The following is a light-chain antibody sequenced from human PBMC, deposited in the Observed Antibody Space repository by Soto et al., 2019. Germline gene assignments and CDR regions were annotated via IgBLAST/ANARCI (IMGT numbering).Light chain of an antibody. J-gene: IGLJ1*01. CDR3: NSYAGINIYV. Sequence: QSALTQPPSASGSPGQSVTISCTGTSSDVGGYNFVSWYQHHPGKAPKLIIYEVNKRPSGVPNRFSGSKSGNTASLTVSGLQAVDEADYYCNSYAGINIYVFGTGTKLTVL. CDR2: EVN. CDR1: SSDVGGYNF. V-gene: IGLV2-8*01.